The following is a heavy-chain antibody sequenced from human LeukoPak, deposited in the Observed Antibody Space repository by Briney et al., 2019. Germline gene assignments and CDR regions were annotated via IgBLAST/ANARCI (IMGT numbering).Heavy chain of an antibody. V-gene: IGHV1-3*01. Sequence: GASVKASCKGSGYTFTNYAVHWVRQAPGQRLEWLGWINPGNGDTKYSQNFQGRVTVTSDTSAATAYVELNSLTSEDTVVYYCARERWHCRVNCYSVYYYALDVWGQGTTVTVSS. CDR3: ARERWHCRVNCYSVYYYALDV. J-gene: IGHJ6*02. D-gene: IGHD2-15*01. CDR1: GYTFTNYA. CDR2: INPGNGDT.